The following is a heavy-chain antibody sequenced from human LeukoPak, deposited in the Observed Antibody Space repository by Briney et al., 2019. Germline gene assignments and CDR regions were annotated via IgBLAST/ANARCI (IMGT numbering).Heavy chain of an antibody. CDR1: GGSISSSSYY. V-gene: IGHV4-39*07. D-gene: IGHD3-22*01. Sequence: SETLSLTCTVSGGSISSSSYYWGWIRQPPGKGLEWIGSIYYSGSTNYNPSLKSRVTISVDTSKNQFSLKLSSVTAADTAVYYCATRADYYDSSDWFDLWGQGTLVTVSS. J-gene: IGHJ5*02. CDR2: IYYSGST. CDR3: ATRADYYDSSDWFDL.